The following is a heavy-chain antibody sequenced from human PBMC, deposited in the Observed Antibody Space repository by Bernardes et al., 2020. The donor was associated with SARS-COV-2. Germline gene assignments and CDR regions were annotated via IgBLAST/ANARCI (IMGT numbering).Heavy chain of an antibody. D-gene: IGHD3-3*01. J-gene: IGHJ4*02. V-gene: IGHV3-21*01. CDR2: FSSGGSYI. Sequence: GGSLRLSCAASGFTFSTYSMNWVRQAPGKGLEWVASFSSGGSYIYYADSVKGRFTISRDNAKNSLDLQMNSLRAEDTAVYYCARDTDDYDFWTGYGYFDSWGQGTLVTVSP. CDR1: GFTFSTYS. CDR3: ARDTDDYDFWTGYGYFDS.